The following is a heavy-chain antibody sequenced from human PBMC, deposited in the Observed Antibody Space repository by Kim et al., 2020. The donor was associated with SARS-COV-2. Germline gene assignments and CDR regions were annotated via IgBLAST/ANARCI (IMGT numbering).Heavy chain of an antibody. Sequence: SYADSVKGRFTISRDNAKNTLYLQMNSLRAEDTAVYYCARGGWYDHLPGYWAQGTLVTVSS. J-gene: IGHJ4*02. CDR3: ARGGWYDHLPGY. D-gene: IGHD6-19*01. V-gene: IGHV3-74*01.